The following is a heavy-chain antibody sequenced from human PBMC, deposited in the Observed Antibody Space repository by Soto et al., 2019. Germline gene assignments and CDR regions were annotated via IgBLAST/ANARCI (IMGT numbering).Heavy chain of an antibody. CDR1: GFTFSSYA. CDR2: ISGSGGST. J-gene: IGHJ6*02. V-gene: IGHV3-23*01. D-gene: IGHD6-13*01. Sequence: GGSLRLSCAASGFTFSSYAMSWVRQAPGKGLEWVSAISGSGGSTYYADSVKGRFTISRDNSKNTLYLQMNSLRAEDTAVYYCAKWLAEYSSSWSNNGGPYYYYGMDVWGQGTTVTVSS. CDR3: AKWLAEYSSSWSNNGGPYYYYGMDV.